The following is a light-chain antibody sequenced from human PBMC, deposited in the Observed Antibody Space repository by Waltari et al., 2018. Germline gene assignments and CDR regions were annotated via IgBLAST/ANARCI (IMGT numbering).Light chain of an antibody. CDR3: QVWDSNNDHWV. CDR2: YDK. V-gene: IGLV3-21*04. Sequence: SYVVTQAPSVSVAPGTTARITCGGNNIGSKSVNWYRQKPGPAPVLVIYYDKDRPSGIPERFSGSNSGNTATLIISRVEAGDEADYYCQVWDSNNDHWVFGGGTRLTV. J-gene: IGLJ3*02. CDR1: NIGSKS.